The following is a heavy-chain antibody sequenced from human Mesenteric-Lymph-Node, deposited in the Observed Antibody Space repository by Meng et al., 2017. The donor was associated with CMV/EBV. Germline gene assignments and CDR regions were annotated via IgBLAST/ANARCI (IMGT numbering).Heavy chain of an antibody. V-gene: IGHV3-66*01. CDR3: TGDSVSNPNLDY. D-gene: IGHD3-10*01. CDR1: GFNVRDKY. CDR2: IYRGDNT. Sequence: DVYLVESGGGLVQPGGSLRLSCAASGFNVRDKYMSWVRQAPGKGLEWVCIIYRGDNTYYIDSVKDRFTVSRDNSKNTMYLQMNSLRVEDTAVYYCTGDSVSNPNLDYWGQGTLVTVSS. J-gene: IGHJ4*02.